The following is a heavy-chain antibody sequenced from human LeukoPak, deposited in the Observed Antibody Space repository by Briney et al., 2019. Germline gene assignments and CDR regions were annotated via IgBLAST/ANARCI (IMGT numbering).Heavy chain of an antibody. Sequence: SETLSLTCAVSGGSISSGGYSWSWIRQPPGKGLEWIGYIYHSGSTYYNPSLKSRVTISVDRSKNQFSLKLSSATAADTAVYYCARAAREDYDAFQHWGQGTLVTVSS. J-gene: IGHJ1*01. CDR2: IYHSGST. CDR3: ARAAREDYDAFQH. V-gene: IGHV4-30-2*01. CDR1: GGSISSGGYS. D-gene: IGHD4-17*01.